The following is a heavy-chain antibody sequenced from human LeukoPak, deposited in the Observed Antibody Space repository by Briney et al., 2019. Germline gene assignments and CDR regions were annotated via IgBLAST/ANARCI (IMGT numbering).Heavy chain of an antibody. Sequence: VASVTVSCKASGYTFTSYYMHWVRQAPGQGLEWMGRINPNSGGTNYAQKFQGRVTMTRDTSISTAYMELSRLRSDDTAVYYCARDSILRIQPPYGMDVWGQGTTVTVSS. CDR1: GYTFTSYY. D-gene: IGHD5-18*01. CDR3: ARDSILRIQPPYGMDV. V-gene: IGHV1-2*06. CDR2: INPNSGGT. J-gene: IGHJ6*02.